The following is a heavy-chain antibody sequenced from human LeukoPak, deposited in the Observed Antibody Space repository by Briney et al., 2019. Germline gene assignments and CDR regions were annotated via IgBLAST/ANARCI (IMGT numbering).Heavy chain of an antibody. Sequence: PGGSLRLSCAASGFTFSSYAMHWVRQAPGKGLEWVTLISYDGKNKHYADSVKGRFTVSRDNSKNTLYLQMNSLRAEDTAVYYCARQGSGSYLFDYWGQGTLVTVSS. CDR2: ISYDGKNK. CDR3: ARQGSGSYLFDY. V-gene: IGHV3-30*04. D-gene: IGHD3-10*01. J-gene: IGHJ4*02. CDR1: GFTFSSYA.